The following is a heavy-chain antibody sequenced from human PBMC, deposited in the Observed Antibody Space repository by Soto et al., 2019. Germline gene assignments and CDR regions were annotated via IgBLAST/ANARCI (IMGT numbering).Heavy chain of an antibody. J-gene: IGHJ4*02. Sequence: VQLVQSGAEMKKPGSSVKVSCQSSGGTFNTYAMNWVRQAPGQGPEWMGDISPMFGAANYAPKFQGRVTITADESMGTSYMQLSSLTSEDTALYFCAREVQVHTPAFVYWGQGTLVTVSS. D-gene: IGHD3-10*01. CDR1: GGTFNTYA. CDR3: AREVQVHTPAFVY. CDR2: ISPMFGAA. V-gene: IGHV1-69*19.